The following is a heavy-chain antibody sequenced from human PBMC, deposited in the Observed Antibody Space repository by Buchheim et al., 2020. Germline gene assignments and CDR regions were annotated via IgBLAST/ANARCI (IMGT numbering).Heavy chain of an antibody. V-gene: IGHV4-30-4*01. CDR2: IYYSGST. J-gene: IGHJ5*02. CDR1: GGSMSNGDYY. D-gene: IGHD3-10*01. CDR3: ARASGYYGSGSYYRLNLNWIDP. Sequence: QVQLQESGPGLVKPSQTLSLTCSVSGGSMSNGDYYWSWIRQPPGKGLEWIGYIYYSGSTDYNPSLKSRVTIYVDTSKNQFSLKLSSVTAADTAGYYCARASGYYGSGSYYRLNLNWIDPWGQGTL.